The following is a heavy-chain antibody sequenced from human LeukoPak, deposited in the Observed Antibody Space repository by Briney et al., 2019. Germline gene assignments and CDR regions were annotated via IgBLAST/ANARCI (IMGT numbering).Heavy chain of an antibody. CDR1: GYTFTTCA. CDR2: IHADSGNT. Sequence: ASVKVSCKTSGYTFTTCAVHWVRQAPGQRLEWMGWIHADSGNTKYSQKLQGRVAIARDTSASTIYMELTSLRIEDTTVYFCTIGLAGDWDAFDIWGLGTMVTVSS. CDR3: TIGLAGDWDAFDI. J-gene: IGHJ3*02. D-gene: IGHD6-19*01. V-gene: IGHV1-3*01.